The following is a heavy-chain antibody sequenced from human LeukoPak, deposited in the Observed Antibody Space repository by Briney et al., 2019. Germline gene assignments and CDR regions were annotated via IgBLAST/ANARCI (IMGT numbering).Heavy chain of an antibody. D-gene: IGHD1-1*01. CDR1: GFTFDDYA. CDR3: TKGSQSTGGRFDP. Sequence: GGSLRLSCAASGFTFDDYAMHWVRRAPGKGLEWVSGISWNGGVIGYAGSVKGRFTISRDNAKNSLYLQMDSLRADDTAFYYCTKGSQSTGGRFDPWGQGTLVIVSS. V-gene: IGHV3-9*01. J-gene: IGHJ5*02. CDR2: ISWNGGVI.